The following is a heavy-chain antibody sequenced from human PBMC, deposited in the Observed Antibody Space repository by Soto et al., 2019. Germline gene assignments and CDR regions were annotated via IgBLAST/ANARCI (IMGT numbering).Heavy chain of an antibody. CDR1: GGSISSYY. V-gene: IGHV4-59*12. Sequence: SETLSLTCTVSGGSISSYYWSWIRQPPGKGLEWIGYIHYSGSTNYNPSLKSRVTISVDKSNNKFSLNLKSVTAADTAVYYCATLPPRIVVMTLPFPSWGQRTLVTVSS. CDR2: IHYSGST. J-gene: IGHJ4*02. D-gene: IGHD2-21*02. CDR3: ATLPPRIVVMTLPFPS.